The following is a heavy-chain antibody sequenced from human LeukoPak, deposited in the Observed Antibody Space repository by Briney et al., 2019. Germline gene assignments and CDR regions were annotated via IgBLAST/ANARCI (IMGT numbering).Heavy chain of an antibody. J-gene: IGHJ4*02. D-gene: IGHD3/OR15-3a*01. V-gene: IGHV4-59*01. CDR1: GGSISSYY. Sequence: SETLSLTCAVSGGSISSYYWSWFRQPPGKGLEWIGYIYYSGSTNYNPSLKSRVTISVDTTKTQFYLKLSSETDADTAVYYCARARTGYGDPSRSYLDYWGQGTLVTVSS. CDR2: IYYSGST. CDR3: ARARTGYGDPSRSYLDY.